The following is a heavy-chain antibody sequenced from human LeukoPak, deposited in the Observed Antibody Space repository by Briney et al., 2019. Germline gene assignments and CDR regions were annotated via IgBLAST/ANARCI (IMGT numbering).Heavy chain of an antibody. J-gene: IGHJ4*02. Sequence: ASVKVSCKASGYTFTSYYMHWVRQAPGQGLEWMGIINPSGGSTGYAQKFQGRVTMTRDTSTSTVYMELSSLRSEDTAVYYCARDAPYSSSWYGSYYFDYWGQGTLVTVSS. CDR1: GYTFTSYY. V-gene: IGHV1-46*01. CDR3: ARDAPYSSSWYGSYYFDY. CDR2: INPSGGST. D-gene: IGHD6-13*01.